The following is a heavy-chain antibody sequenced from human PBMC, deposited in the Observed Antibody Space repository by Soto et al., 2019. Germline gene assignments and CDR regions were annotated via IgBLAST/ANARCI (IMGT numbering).Heavy chain of an antibody. CDR2: IYYSGST. Sequence: SSETLSLTCTVSGGSISSGGYYWSWIRQHPGKGLEWIGYIYYSGSTYYNPSLKSRVTISVDTSKNQFSLKLSSVTAADTAVYYCARVYGCCSGGSCQRGGYFDYWGQGTLVTVSS. D-gene: IGHD2-15*01. J-gene: IGHJ4*02. CDR3: ARVYGCCSGGSCQRGGYFDY. CDR1: GGSISSGGYY. V-gene: IGHV4-31*03.